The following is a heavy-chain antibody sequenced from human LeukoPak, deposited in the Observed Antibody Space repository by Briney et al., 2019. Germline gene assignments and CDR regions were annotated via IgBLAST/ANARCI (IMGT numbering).Heavy chain of an antibody. CDR3: ARENDYGDYFGDY. CDR1: GFTFSSYS. V-gene: IGHV3-21*01. CDR2: ISSSSSYI. Sequence: GSLRLSCAASGFTFSSYSMNWVRQAPGKGLEWVSSISSSSSYIYYADSVKGRFTISRDNAKNSLHLQMNGLRAEDTAVYYCARENDYGDYFGDYWGQGTLVTVSS. J-gene: IGHJ4*02. D-gene: IGHD4-17*01.